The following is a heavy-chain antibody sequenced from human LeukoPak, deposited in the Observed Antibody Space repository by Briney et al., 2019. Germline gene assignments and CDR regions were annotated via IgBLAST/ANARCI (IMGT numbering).Heavy chain of an antibody. D-gene: IGHD2-2*01. J-gene: IGHJ4*02. Sequence: PSETLSLTCTVSGGSISNYFWSWIRQPAGKGLEWIGRIYTSGNTNYNPSLKSRVSMSVDVSKNQFSLNLTSVTAADTAVYYCARESQSTSPGRESAFWGQGTLVTVSS. CDR3: ARESQSTSPGRESAF. CDR2: IYTSGNT. V-gene: IGHV4-4*07. CDR1: GGSISNYF.